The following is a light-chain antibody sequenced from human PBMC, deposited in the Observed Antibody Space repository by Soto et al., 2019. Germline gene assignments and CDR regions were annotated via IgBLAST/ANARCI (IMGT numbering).Light chain of an antibody. J-gene: IGKJ5*01. V-gene: IGKV3-20*01. CDR2: GAS. CDR3: QQYGNSPST. Sequence: ETVLTQSPGTLSLSPGERATLSCRASQSVSKNYLAWYLQKPGQAPRLLIYGASSRATGIPDRFSGSGSGTDFTLTITRLEPEDFAVYYCQQYGNSPSTFGQGTRLE. CDR1: QSVSKNY.